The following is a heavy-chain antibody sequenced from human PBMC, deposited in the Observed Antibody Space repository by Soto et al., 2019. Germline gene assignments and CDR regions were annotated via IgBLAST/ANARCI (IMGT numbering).Heavy chain of an antibody. CDR2: VSGSGGNT. Sequence: VQLLESGGGLVQPGGSLRLSCAASGFTFSNYAMSWVRQAPGKGLEWVSAVSGSGGNTYYADSLQGRFTISRDHSKNKLNLQMNSLRAEDTAVYYCAKLNLFVSAAAGRGPFDYWGQGTLVTVSS. CDR3: AKLNLFVSAAAGRGPFDY. V-gene: IGHV3-23*01. CDR1: GFTFSNYA. D-gene: IGHD6-13*01. J-gene: IGHJ4*02.